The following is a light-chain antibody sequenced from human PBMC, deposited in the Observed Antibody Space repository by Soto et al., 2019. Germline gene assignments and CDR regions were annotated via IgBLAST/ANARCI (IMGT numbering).Light chain of an antibody. CDR1: QSISSAY. V-gene: IGKV3-20*01. Sequence: EIVLTQSPGTLSLSPGERATLSCRASQSISSAYFAWYQHKPGQAPSLLIYSTSLRATGIPDRFSVSGSGTDFTLSISRMEHEDFAVYYCQQYGNSPMYSFGQGTKLEIK. CDR3: QQYGNSPMYS. CDR2: STS. J-gene: IGKJ2*01.